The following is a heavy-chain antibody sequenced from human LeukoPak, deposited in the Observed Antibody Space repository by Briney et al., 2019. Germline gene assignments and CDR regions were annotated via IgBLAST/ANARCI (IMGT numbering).Heavy chain of an antibody. D-gene: IGHD4/OR15-4a*01. Sequence: GGSLRLSCAASGFTFGSCWMSWVRRAPGKGLEWVANIKEDGSEKYYVDSVKGRFTISRDNAKNSLHLQMNSLRAEDTAVYFCARDTGDGALDFWGQGTLVTVSS. CDR3: ARDTGDGALDF. CDR2: IKEDGSEK. CDR1: GFTFGSCW. J-gene: IGHJ4*02. V-gene: IGHV3-7*01.